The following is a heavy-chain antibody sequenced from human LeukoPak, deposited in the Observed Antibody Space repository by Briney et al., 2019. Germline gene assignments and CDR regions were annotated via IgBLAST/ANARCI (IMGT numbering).Heavy chain of an antibody. D-gene: IGHD2-2*01. CDR3: ARDPPLGSCSTISCPHLDY. CDR1: GFTFSRYS. J-gene: IGHJ4*02. Sequence: GGSLRLSCAASGFTFSRYSMNWARQAPGRGLEWDSSISSSSSFIYYADSVKGRFTISRDNAKNSLYLQMNSLRAEDTAVYYCARDPPLGSCSTISCPHLDYWGQGTLVTVSS. V-gene: IGHV3-21*01. CDR2: ISSSSSFI.